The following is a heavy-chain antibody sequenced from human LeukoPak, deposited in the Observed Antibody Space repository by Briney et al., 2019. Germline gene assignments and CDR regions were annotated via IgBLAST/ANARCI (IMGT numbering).Heavy chain of an antibody. CDR3: ASEYYDTRGTKYAFDI. D-gene: IGHD3-16*01. J-gene: IGHJ3*02. CDR2: IDPDSGGT. CDR1: GYTFTAYY. V-gene: IGHV1-2*02. Sequence: ASVKVSCKASGYTFTAYYVHWVRQAPGQGLEWMGCIDPDSGGTKSAQKFQGRVTMTRDTSISTASMELSRLRSDDTAVYYCASEYYDTRGTKYAFDIWGQGTMVTVSS.